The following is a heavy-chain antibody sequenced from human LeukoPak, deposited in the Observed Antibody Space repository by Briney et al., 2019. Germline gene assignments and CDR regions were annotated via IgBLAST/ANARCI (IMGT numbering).Heavy chain of an antibody. D-gene: IGHD3-22*01. CDR3: ARDIYYYDTSAYLNALLDY. V-gene: IGHV3-30*04. CDR2: ISYDGSNK. J-gene: IGHJ4*02. Sequence: GRSLRLSCVVSGFTFSTYAAHWVRQAPGKGLEWVAVISYDGSNKDYADSVKGRFTISRDNSNDTLFLQMNSLRPEDTAVYYCARDIYYYDTSAYLNALLDYWGQGTLVTVSS. CDR1: GFTFSTYA.